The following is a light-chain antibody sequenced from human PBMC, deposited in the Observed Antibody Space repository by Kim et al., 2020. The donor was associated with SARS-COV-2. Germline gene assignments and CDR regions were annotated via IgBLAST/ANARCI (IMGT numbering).Light chain of an antibody. CDR1: VLAKKY. CDR2: NDS. Sequence: VSVSTGQTARITCSGDVLAKKYARWFQQKPGQAHVLVIYNDSERPSGIPERFSGSSSGTTVTLTISGAQVEDEADYYCYSAADKVVFGGGTQLTVL. V-gene: IGLV3-27*01. J-gene: IGLJ2*01. CDR3: YSAADKVV.